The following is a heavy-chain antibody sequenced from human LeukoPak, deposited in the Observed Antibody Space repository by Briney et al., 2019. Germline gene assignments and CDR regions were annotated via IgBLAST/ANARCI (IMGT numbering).Heavy chain of an antibody. D-gene: IGHD6-19*01. CDR3: AKDLYGSDWYNYFDP. CDR1: GFTFSSYS. Sequence: GGSLRLSCAASGFTFSSYSMNWVRQAPGKGLEWVSSDSLKGRFTISRDNSKNTQYLQMNSLTTEDTAVYHCAKDLYGSDWYNYFDPWGQGALVTVSS. J-gene: IGHJ5*02. V-gene: IGHV3-21*01.